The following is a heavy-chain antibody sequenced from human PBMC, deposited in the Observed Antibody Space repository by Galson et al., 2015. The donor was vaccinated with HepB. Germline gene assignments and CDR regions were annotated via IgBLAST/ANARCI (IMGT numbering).Heavy chain of an antibody. CDR3: ARFMSGYSSSWLDY. CDR2: ISTSSGYI. J-gene: IGHJ4*02. D-gene: IGHD6-13*01. V-gene: IGHV3-21*01. Sequence: SLRLSCAASGFTFSLYSMNWVRQAPGKGLEWVSYISTSSGYIYYADAVKGRFTNSRDNAKNSLYLQMNSLTAEDTAVYFCARFMSGYSSSWLDYWGQGTLVTVSS. CDR1: GFTFSLYS.